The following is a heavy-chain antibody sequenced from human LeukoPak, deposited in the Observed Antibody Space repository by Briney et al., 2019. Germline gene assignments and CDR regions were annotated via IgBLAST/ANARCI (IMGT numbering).Heavy chain of an antibody. V-gene: IGHV4-34*01. D-gene: IGHD2-15*01. CDR3: ARRLCSGGSCLLDY. CDR1: GGSFSGYY. CDR2: IDHSGST. Sequence: RTSETQSLTCAVYGGSFSGYYWSWIRQPPGKGLEWIGEIDHSGSTNYNPSLKSRVSISVDTSKNQFSLNLNSVTAADTAVYYCARRLCSGGSCLLDYWGQGTLVTVSS. J-gene: IGHJ4*02.